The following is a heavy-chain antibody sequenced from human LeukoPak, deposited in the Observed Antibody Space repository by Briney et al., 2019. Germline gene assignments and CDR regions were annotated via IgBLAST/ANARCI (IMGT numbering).Heavy chain of an antibody. Sequence: ASVKVSCKASGGTFSSYAISWVRQAPGQGVEWMGRIIPILGIANYAQKFQGRVTITADKSTSTAYMEPSSLRSEDTAVYYCATSIAARRGKNWFDPWGQGTLVTVSS. CDR3: ATSIAARRGKNWFDP. CDR1: GGTFSSYA. CDR2: IIPILGIA. D-gene: IGHD6-6*01. J-gene: IGHJ5*02. V-gene: IGHV1-69*04.